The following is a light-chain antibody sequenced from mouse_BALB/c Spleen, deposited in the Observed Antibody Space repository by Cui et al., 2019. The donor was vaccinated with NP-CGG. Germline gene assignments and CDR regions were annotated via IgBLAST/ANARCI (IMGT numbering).Light chain of an antibody. Sequence: QAVVTQESALTTSPGETVTLTCRSSTGAVTTSNYANWIQEKPDHLFTGLIGDTNNRAPGVPARFSGSLIGDKAALTITGAQTEDEAIYFCVLWYSNHWVFGGGTKLTVL. CDR2: DTN. CDR1: TGAVTTSNY. CDR3: VLWYSNHWV. J-gene: IGLJ1*01. V-gene: IGLV1*01.